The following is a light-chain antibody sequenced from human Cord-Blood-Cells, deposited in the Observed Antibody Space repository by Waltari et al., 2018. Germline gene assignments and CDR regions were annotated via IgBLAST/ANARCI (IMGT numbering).Light chain of an antibody. V-gene: IGLV2-14*01. Sequence: QSALTQPAPVSGSPAQSITISCPGTCSDVGRYNCVSCYQQHPGKAHTLMIYDVRNRPSGVSNRFSGSKSGNTDSLTISGLQAEDEADYYCSSYTSSSTYVVFGGGTKLTVL. J-gene: IGLJ2*01. CDR3: SSYTSSSTYVV. CDR1: CSDVGRYNC. CDR2: DVR.